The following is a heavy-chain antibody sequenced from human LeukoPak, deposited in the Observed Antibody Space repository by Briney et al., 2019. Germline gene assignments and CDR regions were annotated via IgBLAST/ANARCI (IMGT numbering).Heavy chain of an antibody. CDR3: ASRAVAGTKAVSDY. D-gene: IGHD6-19*01. J-gene: IGHJ4*02. V-gene: IGHV1-69*04. CDR1: GGTFSSYA. CDR2: IIPILGIA. Sequence: ASVKVSCKASGGTFSSYAISWVRQAPGQGLEWMGRIIPILGIANYAQKFQGRVTITADISTSTAYMELSSLRSEDTAVYYCASRAVAGTKAVSDYWGQGTLVTVSS.